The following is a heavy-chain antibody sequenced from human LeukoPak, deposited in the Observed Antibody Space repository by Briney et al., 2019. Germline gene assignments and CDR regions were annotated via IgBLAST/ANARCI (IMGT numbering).Heavy chain of an antibody. J-gene: IGHJ5*02. CDR3: ARGAARPDIVLMVYARYNWLDP. CDR2: IIPIFGTA. D-gene: IGHD2-8*01. V-gene: IGHV1-69*13. CDR1: GGTFSSYA. Sequence: GASVKVSCKASGGTFSSYAISWVRQAPGQGLEWMGGIIPIFGTANYAQKFQGRVTITADESTSTAYMELSSLRSEDTAVYYCARGAARPDIVLMVYARYNWLDPWGQGTLVTVSS.